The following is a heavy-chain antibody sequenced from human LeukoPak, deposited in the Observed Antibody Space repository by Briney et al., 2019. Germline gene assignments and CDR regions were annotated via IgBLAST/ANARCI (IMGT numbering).Heavy chain of an antibody. V-gene: IGHV3-7*05. D-gene: IGHD4-17*01. CDR3: AIDPTVTNFHDAFDI. J-gene: IGHJ3*02. CDR1: GFTFSSYW. CDR2: IKQDGSQK. Sequence: PGGSLRLSCVASGFTFSSYWMSWVRQAPGKGLEWVATIKQDGSQKEYVDSLKDRLTISRDNAKNSLYLQMNSLRAEDSAMYYCAIDPTVTNFHDAFDIRDRGTMVTVSS.